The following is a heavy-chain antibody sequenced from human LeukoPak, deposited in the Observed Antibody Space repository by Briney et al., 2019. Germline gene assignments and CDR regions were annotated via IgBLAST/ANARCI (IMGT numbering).Heavy chain of an antibody. J-gene: IGHJ4*02. Sequence: GGSLRLSCAASGFTFSSHAMSWVRQAPGKGLEWVSAISTSGGSTYYADSVKGRFTISRDNSKNTLYLQMNSLRAEDTAVYYCAKKGVEWGLLDRLDYWGQGTLVTVSS. V-gene: IGHV3-23*01. D-gene: IGHD1-26*01. CDR2: ISTSGGST. CDR1: GFTFSSHA. CDR3: AKKGVEWGLLDRLDY.